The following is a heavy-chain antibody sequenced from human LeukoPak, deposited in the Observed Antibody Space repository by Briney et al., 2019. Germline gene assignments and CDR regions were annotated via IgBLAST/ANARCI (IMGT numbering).Heavy chain of an antibody. CDR3: AKDQLAYCGGDCYSFDY. V-gene: IGHV3-23*01. Sequence: GGSLRLSCAASGFTFSSYAMSRVRQAPGKGLEWVSAISGSGGSTYYADSVKGRFTISRDNSKNTLYLQMNSLRAEDTAVYYCAKDQLAYCGGDCYSFDYWGQGTLVTVSS. CDR2: ISGSGGST. J-gene: IGHJ4*02. D-gene: IGHD2-21*02. CDR1: GFTFSSYA.